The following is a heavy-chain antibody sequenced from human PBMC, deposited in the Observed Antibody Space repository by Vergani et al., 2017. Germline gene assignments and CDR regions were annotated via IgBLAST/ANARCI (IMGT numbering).Heavy chain of an antibody. D-gene: IGHD3/OR15-3a*01. V-gene: IGHV3-21*01. CDR2: ISGSRSYI. CDR3: AGFSDWPPQRTGGIDV. Sequence: EVQLVESGGGLVKPGGSLRLSCAASGFTFSSYSMNWVRQAPGKGLEWVSSISGSRSYIYYADSEKGRFTISRDNAKNSLYLQMNSLRAEDTAMYYCAGFSDWPPQRTGGIDVWGQGTTVTVSS. CDR1: GFTFSSYS. J-gene: IGHJ6*02.